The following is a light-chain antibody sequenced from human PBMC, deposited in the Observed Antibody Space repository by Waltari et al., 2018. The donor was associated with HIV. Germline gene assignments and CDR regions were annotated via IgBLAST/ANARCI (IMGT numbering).Light chain of an antibody. CDR3: HSRDTNGERYV. Sequence: SSELTQDPIVSVALGQTIKITCQGDSLRSFFANWYQHRPGQAPVLVVYGGNRRPSGIPDRFSASKSGNTSSLIISKSEAGDEADYFCHSRDTNGERYVFGGGT. CDR2: GGN. V-gene: IGLV3-19*01. CDR1: SLRSFF. J-gene: IGLJ1*01.